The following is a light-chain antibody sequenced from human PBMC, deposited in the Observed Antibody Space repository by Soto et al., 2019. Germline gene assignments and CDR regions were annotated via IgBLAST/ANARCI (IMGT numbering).Light chain of an antibody. J-gene: IGKJ5*01. CDR1: QSFSNY. V-gene: IGKV3-11*01. CDR3: QQRSNWPLT. Sequence: EIVLTQSPATLSLSPGERATLSCRASQSFSNYLAWYQQKPGQAPRLLIYDASRRATGIPARFSGSGSETDFTLTISSLETEDFAVYYCQQRSNWPLTFGKGTRLEIK. CDR2: DAS.